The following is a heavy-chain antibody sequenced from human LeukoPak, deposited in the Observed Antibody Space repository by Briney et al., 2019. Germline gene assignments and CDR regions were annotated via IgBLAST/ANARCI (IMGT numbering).Heavy chain of an antibody. CDR3: AKAPAPQQLVYNDAFDI. CDR1: GFTFDDYA. V-gene: IGHV3-9*01. J-gene: IGHJ3*02. Sequence: GRSLRLSCAASGFTFDDYAMHWVRQAPGKGLEWVSGISWNSGSIGYADSVKGRFTISRDDAKNSLYLQMNSLRAEDTALYYCAKAPAPQQLVYNDAFDIWGQGTMVTVSS. CDR2: ISWNSGSI. D-gene: IGHD6-13*01.